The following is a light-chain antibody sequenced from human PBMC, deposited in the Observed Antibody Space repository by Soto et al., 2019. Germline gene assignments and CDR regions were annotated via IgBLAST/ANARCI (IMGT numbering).Light chain of an antibody. CDR3: QQANSFPLT. CDR2: DAS. V-gene: IGKV1-12*01. CDR1: QYDSSW. Sequence: DIQMTQSPSSVSASVGDRVTITCRASQYDSSWLAWYQQKPGKAPKRLIFDASNLDSGVPSRFSGSGSGTDFTLTISSLQPEDFATYYCQQANSFPLTFGGGTKVEIK. J-gene: IGKJ4*01.